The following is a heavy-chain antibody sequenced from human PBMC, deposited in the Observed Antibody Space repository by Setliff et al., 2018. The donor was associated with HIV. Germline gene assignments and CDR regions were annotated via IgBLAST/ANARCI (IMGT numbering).Heavy chain of an antibody. Sequence: GASVKVSCKASGDTFSNYAISWVRQAPGQGLEWMGGIIPIFGTASHAQKFQGRVTITTDESTSTAYMELSSLRSEDTAVYYCALPYCGGGNCWSSASLPPAGWFDPWGQGTLVTV. J-gene: IGHJ5*02. CDR3: ALPYCGGGNCWSSASLPPAGWFDP. V-gene: IGHV1-69*05. CDR1: GDTFSNYA. CDR2: IIPIFGTA. D-gene: IGHD2-15*01.